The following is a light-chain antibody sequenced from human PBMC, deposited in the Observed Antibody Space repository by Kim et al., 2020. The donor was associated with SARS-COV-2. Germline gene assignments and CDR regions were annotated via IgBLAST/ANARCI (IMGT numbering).Light chain of an antibody. CDR3: QQYYSYPRT. CDR2: AAS. CDR1: QGISTY. J-gene: IGKJ1*01. V-gene: IGKV1-8*01. Sequence: ASTGDRVTITCRASQGISTYLAWYQQKPGKAPKLLIYAASTLQSGVPSRFSGSGSGTDFALTISCLQSEDFATYYCQQYYSYPRTFGQGTKVDIK.